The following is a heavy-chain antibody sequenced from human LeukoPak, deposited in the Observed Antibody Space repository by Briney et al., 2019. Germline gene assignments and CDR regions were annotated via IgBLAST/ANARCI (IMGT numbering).Heavy chain of an antibody. CDR1: GYSFTSYG. D-gene: IGHD5-24*01. CDR3: AREAYMGRWLQSDAFDI. J-gene: IGHJ3*02. CDR2: INPSGGST. V-gene: IGHV1-46*01. Sequence: ASVKVSCKASGYSFTSYGISWVRQAPGQGLEWMGIINPSGGSTSYAQKFQGRVTMTRDTSTSTVYMELSSLRSEDTAVYYCAREAYMGRWLQSDAFDIWGQGTMVTVSS.